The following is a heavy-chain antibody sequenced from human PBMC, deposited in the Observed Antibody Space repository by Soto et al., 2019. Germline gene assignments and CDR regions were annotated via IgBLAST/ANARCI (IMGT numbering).Heavy chain of an antibody. J-gene: IGHJ4*02. CDR3: AKVLRDNLDMIFDY. Sequence: GGSLRLSCAASGFDFDNYVMNWVRQPPGKGLEWVLGISGTGSITYYSDSVKGRFTISRDNSKNTVSLLMSSLRAEDTAIYYCAKVLRDNLDMIFDYWGQGSLVTVSS. CDR2: ISGTGSIT. CDR1: GFDFDNYV. D-gene: IGHD3-22*01. V-gene: IGHV3-23*01.